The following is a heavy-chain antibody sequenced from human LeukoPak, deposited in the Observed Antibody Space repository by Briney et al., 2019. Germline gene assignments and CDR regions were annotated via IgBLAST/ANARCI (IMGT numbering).Heavy chain of an antibody. Sequence: GASVKVSCKASGYTFTGYYMHWVRQAPGQGLEWMGWINPNSGGTNYAQKFQGRVTMTRDTSISTAYMELSRLRSDDTAVYYCAREFDADREPRYYWGQGTLVTVSS. CDR1: GYTFTGYY. J-gene: IGHJ4*02. V-gene: IGHV1-2*02. CDR2: INPNSGGT. CDR3: AREFDADREPRYY. D-gene: IGHD1-26*01.